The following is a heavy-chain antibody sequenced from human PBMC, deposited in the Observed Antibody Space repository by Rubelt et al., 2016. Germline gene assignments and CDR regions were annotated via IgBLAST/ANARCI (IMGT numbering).Heavy chain of an antibody. CDR2: MNPNSGNT. D-gene: IGHD3-10*01. CDR1: GYTFTSYD. J-gene: IGHJ4*02. V-gene: IGHV1-8*01. CDR3: ARDPLPVRGVIMTPTH. Sequence: QVQLVQSGAEVKKPGASVKVSCKASGYTFTSYDINWVRQATGQGLEWMGWMNPNSGNTGYAQKFQGRVTMTRNTSISTAYMELSSLRSDDTAVYYCARDPLPVRGVIMTPTHWGQGTLVTVSS.